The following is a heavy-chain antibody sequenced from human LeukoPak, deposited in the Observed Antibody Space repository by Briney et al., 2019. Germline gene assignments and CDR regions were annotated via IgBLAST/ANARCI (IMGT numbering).Heavy chain of an antibody. CDR2: IYYSGST. CDR3: ASKRIYGDGYFQH. J-gene: IGHJ1*01. V-gene: IGHV4-59*01. D-gene: IGHD4-17*01. Sequence: PWETLSLTCTVSGGSISSYYWSWIRQPPGKGLEWIGYIYYSGSTNYNPSLKSRVTISVDTSKNQFSLKLSSVTAADTAVYYCASKRIYGDGYFQHWGQGTLVTVSS. CDR1: GGSISSYY.